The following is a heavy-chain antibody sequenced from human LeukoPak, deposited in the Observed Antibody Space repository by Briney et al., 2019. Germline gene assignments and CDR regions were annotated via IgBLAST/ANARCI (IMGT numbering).Heavy chain of an antibody. J-gene: IGHJ4*02. V-gene: IGHV1-69*06. CDR2: IMPISGTA. D-gene: IGHD2-2*01. Sequence: LGASVKVSCKASGGTFSSYDISWVRQAPGQGLEWMGGIMPISGTANYAQKFQGRVTITADKPTNTAYMELSSLRSEDTAVYYCASGRTDIVVVPATLRNYYFNYWGQGTLVTVSS. CDR3: ASGRTDIVVVPATLRNYYFNY. CDR1: GGTFSSYD.